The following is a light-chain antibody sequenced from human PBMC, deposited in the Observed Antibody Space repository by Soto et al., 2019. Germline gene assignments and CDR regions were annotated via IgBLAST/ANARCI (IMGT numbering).Light chain of an antibody. CDR3: QQYGGSPLYT. V-gene: IGKV3-20*01. J-gene: IGKJ2*01. Sequence: EIVLTQSPGTLSLSPGERGTLSCRASQSVSNNYLAWYQRKPGQAPRLLIYGASSRATGIPDRFSGSGSGTDFTLTISQLEPEDFAVYYCQQYGGSPLYTFGQGTKLEIK. CDR1: QSVSNNY. CDR2: GAS.